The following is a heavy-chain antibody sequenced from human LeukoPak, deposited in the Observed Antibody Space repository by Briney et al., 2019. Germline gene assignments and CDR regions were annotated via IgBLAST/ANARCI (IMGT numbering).Heavy chain of an antibody. J-gene: IGHJ6*03. V-gene: IGHV1-46*01. CDR1: GYTFTSYY. D-gene: IGHD2/OR15-2a*01. Sequence: GASVKVSCKASGYTFTSYYMHWVRQAPGQGLEWMGVINPSGGGTSCAQKFQGRVTMTTDTSTSTAYMELRSLRSDDTAVYYCARERPIGYMDVWGKGTTVTVSS. CDR3: ARERPIGYMDV. CDR2: INPSGGGT.